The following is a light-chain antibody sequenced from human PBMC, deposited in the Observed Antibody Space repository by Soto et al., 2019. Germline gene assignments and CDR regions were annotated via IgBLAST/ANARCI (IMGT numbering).Light chain of an antibody. CDR3: QQYDSYSYT. CDR2: KAS. Sequence: DIQMTQSPSTVSASVRDRVTITCRASQSISNWLAWYQQKPGEAPKLLIYKASTLDSGVPSRFSGSGSGTELTLTISSLQPDDFVTYYCQQYDSYSYTFGQGTKLEIK. CDR1: QSISNW. V-gene: IGKV1-5*03. J-gene: IGKJ2*01.